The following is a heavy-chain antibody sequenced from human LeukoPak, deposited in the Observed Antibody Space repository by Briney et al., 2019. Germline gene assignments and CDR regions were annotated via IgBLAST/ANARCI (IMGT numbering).Heavy chain of an antibody. CDR3: ARGGFDWLLFNYYYYMDV. D-gene: IGHD3-9*01. J-gene: IGHJ6*03. V-gene: IGHV3-48*03. CDR2: ISSSGSTI. CDR1: GFTFSSYE. Sequence: GGSLRLSCAASGFTFSSYEMNWVRQAPGKGLEWVSYISSSGSTIYYADSVKGRFTISRDNAKNSLYLQMNSLRAEDTAVYYCARGGFDWLLFNYYYYMDVWGKGTTVTISS.